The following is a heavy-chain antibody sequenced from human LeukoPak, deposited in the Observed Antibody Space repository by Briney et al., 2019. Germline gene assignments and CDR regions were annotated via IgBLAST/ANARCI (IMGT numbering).Heavy chain of an antibody. CDR2: ISDNGGRT. Sequence: GGSLSLFCAASGFTFSSYAMHWVRQPPGKGLEYVSTISDNGGRTYYATSVKSRFTISKDNSKNTPYLQMGSLSTDDRAVYYGPGALIAPGPDPPLDYWGKGTLSPSPQ. V-gene: IGHV3-64*01. D-gene: IGHD6-13*01. CDR1: GFTFSSYA. CDR3: PGALIAPGPDPPLDY. J-gene: IGHJ4*02.